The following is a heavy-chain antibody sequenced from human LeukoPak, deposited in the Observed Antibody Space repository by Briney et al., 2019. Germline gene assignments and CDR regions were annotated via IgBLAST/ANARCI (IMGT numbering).Heavy chain of an antibody. D-gene: IGHD2-2*01. CDR3: ARDIVPAIYKNDAFDI. Sequence: GRSLRLSCAASEFTFDDYAMHWVRQAPGKGLEWVSGISWNSGSIGYADSVKGRFTISRDNAKNSLYLQMNSLRAEDTAVYYCARDIVPAIYKNDAFDIWGQGTMVTVSS. CDR2: ISWNSGSI. V-gene: IGHV3-9*01. CDR1: EFTFDDYA. J-gene: IGHJ3*02.